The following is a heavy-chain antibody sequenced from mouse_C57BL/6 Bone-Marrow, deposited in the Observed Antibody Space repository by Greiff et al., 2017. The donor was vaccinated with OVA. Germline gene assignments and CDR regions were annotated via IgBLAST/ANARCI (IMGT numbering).Heavy chain of an antibody. CDR2: IDPENGDT. CDR1: GFNIKDDY. V-gene: IGHV14-4*01. J-gene: IGHJ3*01. Sequence: VQLQQSGAELVRPGASVKLSCTASGFNIKDDYMHWVKQRPEQGLEWIGWIDPENGDTEYASKFPGTATITADTSSNTAYLQLSSLTSEDTAVYYCTTDGYFFAYWGQGTLVTVSA. CDR3: TTDGYFFAY. D-gene: IGHD2-3*01.